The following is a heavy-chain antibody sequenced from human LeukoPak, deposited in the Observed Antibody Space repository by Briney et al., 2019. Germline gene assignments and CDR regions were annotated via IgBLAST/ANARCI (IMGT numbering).Heavy chain of an antibody. J-gene: IGHJ4*02. CDR1: GFGVSSNY. CDR3: AKALGDYGVRYFDY. Sequence: GGSLRLSCAASGFGVSSNYMSWVRQAPGKGLEWVSVLYASGITKYADSVKGRFTISRDTSKNTLYLQMNSLRAEDTAVYYCAKALGDYGVRYFDYWGQGTLVTVSS. CDR2: LYASGIT. V-gene: IGHV3-66*01. D-gene: IGHD4-17*01.